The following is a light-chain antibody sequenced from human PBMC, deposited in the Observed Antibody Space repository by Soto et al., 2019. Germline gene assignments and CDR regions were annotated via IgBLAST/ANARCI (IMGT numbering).Light chain of an antibody. CDR2: KAS. V-gene: IGKV1-5*03. Sequence: DIHMTQSPSPLSASVGDSVTITCRASQTISRWLAWHQQKPGKAPNLLIYKASSLESGVPSRFSGSGSGTEFTLTISSLQPDDCAIYYCQQYNTYPLTVGGGTKVEIK. J-gene: IGKJ4*01. CDR1: QTISRW. CDR3: QQYNTYPLT.